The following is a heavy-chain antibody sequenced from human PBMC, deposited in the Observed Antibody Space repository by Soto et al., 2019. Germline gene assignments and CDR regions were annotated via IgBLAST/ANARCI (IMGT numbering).Heavy chain of an antibody. CDR3: ARDSGHYYRSDAFDK. D-gene: IGHD1-26*01. V-gene: IGHV1-46*01. J-gene: IGHJ3*02. CDR2: IDPSGGST. Sequence: GASVKVSCKASGYTFTASYMHGVRQAPGQGLEWMGIIDPSGGSTSYSQKFQGRVTMTRDTSTSTVYMELNSLRSEDTAVFYCARDSGHYYRSDAFDKWGQGTMVTVSS. CDR1: GYTFTASY.